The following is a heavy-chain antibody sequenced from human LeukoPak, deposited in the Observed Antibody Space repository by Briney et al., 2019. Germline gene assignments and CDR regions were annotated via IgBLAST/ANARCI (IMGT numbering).Heavy chain of an antibody. D-gene: IGHD3-10*01. V-gene: IGHV3-30*04. J-gene: IGHJ4*02. CDR2: ISHDAKVT. CDR1: GFVFSNFA. CDR3: ARDPTWGVPDYFDC. Sequence: GGSLRLSCAASGFVFSNFAMPGVRQAPGKGLNWVTVISHDAKVTFYSDSVKGRFTISRDDSKSTLYLHMNSLRGDDTAVYYCARDPTWGVPDYFDCWGQGTLVTVSS.